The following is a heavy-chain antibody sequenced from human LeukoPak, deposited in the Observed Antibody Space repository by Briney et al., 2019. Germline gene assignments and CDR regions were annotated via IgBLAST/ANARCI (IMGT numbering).Heavy chain of an antibody. D-gene: IGHD2-2*01. V-gene: IGHV3-66*02. CDR1: GFTVSSNY. CDR2: IYSDGST. CDR3: ARIVVPAAMYYYYMDV. J-gene: IGHJ6*03. Sequence: GGSLRLSCAASGFTVSSNYMSWVRQAPGKGLEWVSVIYSDGSTYYADSVKGRFTISRDNSKNTLYLQMNSLRAEDTAVYYCARIVVPAAMYYYYMDVWGKGTTVTVSS.